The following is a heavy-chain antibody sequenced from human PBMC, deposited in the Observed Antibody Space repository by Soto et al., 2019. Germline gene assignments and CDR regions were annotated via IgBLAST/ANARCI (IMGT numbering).Heavy chain of an antibody. J-gene: IGHJ6*03. D-gene: IGHD3-3*02. Sequence: GASVKVSCKASGYTFTSYGISWVRQAPGQGLEWMGWISAYNGNTNYAQKLQGRVTMTTDKSTSTAYMELSSLRSEDTAVYYCARDGFSDYYYYMDVWGKGTTVTVSS. CDR2: ISAYNGNT. V-gene: IGHV1-18*01. CDR1: GYTFTSYG. CDR3: ARDGFSDYYYYMDV.